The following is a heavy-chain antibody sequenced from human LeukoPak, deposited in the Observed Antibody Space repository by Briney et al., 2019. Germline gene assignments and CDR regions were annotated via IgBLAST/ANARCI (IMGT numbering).Heavy chain of an antibody. J-gene: IGHJ6*02. CDR1: GLTFSDYW. V-gene: IGHV3-74*01. CDR2: INHDGTSP. CDR3: ASSYGMDV. Sequence: GGTLRLSCAVSGLTFSDYWMHWVRQGPGKGPEWVSRINHDGTSPIYADSVKGRFTTSRDNAKNTLYLQMNSLRAEDTAVYYCASSYGMDVWGQGTTVTVSS.